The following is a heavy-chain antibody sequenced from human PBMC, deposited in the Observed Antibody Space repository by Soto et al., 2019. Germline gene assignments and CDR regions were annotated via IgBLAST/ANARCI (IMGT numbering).Heavy chain of an antibody. V-gene: IGHV3-33*01. J-gene: IGHJ6*03. CDR1: GFTFSSYV. CDR3: ASSHSSYDSGYYYMDV. CDR2: IWYDGSNK. Sequence: PGGSLRLSCAASGFTFSSYVMHWVRQAPGKGLEWVAVIWYDGSNKYYADSVKGRFTISRDNSKNTLYLQMNSLRAEDTAVYYCASSHSSYDSGYYYMDVWGKGTTVTVSS. D-gene: IGHD5-12*01.